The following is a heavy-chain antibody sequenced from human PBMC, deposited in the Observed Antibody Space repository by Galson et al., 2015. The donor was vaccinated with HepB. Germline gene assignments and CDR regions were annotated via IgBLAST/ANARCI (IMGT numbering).Heavy chain of an antibody. D-gene: IGHD4-17*01. CDR3: TRHVTTVTTVFDY. CDR1: GFTFSGSA. V-gene: IGHV3-73*01. Sequence: SLRLSCAASGFTFSGSAMHWVRQASGKGLEWVGRIRSKANSYATAYAASVKGRFTISRDDSKNTAYLQMNSLKTEDTAVYYCTRHVTTVTTVFDYWGQGTLVTVSS. CDR2: IRSKANSYAT. J-gene: IGHJ4*02.